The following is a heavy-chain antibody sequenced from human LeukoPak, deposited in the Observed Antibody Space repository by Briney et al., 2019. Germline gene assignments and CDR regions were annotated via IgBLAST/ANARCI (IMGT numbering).Heavy chain of an antibody. J-gene: IGHJ4*02. CDR3: ARVSLDCTNGVCYSDPYYFDY. V-gene: IGHV4-59*12. CDR2: IYYSGST. D-gene: IGHD2-8*01. CDR1: GGSISSYY. Sequence: PSETLSLTCTVSGGSISSYYWSWIRQPPGKGLEWIGYIYYSGSTNCNPSLKSRVTISVDTSKNQFSLKLSSVTAADTAVYYCARVSLDCTNGVCYSDPYYFDYWGQGTLVTVSS.